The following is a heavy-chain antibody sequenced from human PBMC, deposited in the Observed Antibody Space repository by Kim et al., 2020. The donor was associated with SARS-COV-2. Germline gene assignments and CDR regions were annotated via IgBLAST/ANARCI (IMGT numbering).Heavy chain of an antibody. Sequence: KGRLIISKDNAKNSLYLQMNSLRAEDTAVYYCARGEGDYDVWSGAFDIWGQGTMVTVSS. CDR3: ARGEGDYDVWSGAFDI. V-gene: IGHV3-48*03. J-gene: IGHJ3*02. D-gene: IGHD3-3*01.